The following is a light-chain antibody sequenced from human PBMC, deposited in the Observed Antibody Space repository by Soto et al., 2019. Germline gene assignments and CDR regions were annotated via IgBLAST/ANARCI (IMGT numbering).Light chain of an antibody. CDR3: QKYCDSPPT. CDR2: GTS. J-gene: IGKJ1*01. Sequence: EIVLTQSPGTLSLSPGESATLSCRASQSVSSNSLAWYRRNPGQPPSLLIYGTSTRATDIPGSFSGSGSGTDFTITLTTLEPDDFAVYFCQKYCDSPPTFGQGTKVEVK. CDR1: QSVSSNS. V-gene: IGKV3-20*01.